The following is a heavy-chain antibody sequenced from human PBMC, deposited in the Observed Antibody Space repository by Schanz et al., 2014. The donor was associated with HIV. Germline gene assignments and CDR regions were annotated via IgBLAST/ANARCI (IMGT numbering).Heavy chain of an antibody. CDR2: ISYDRSHK. CDR3: ASDGSGSYLTLSLLYYGMDV. D-gene: IGHD3-10*01. J-gene: IGHJ6*02. CDR1: GFTFSGYW. V-gene: IGHV3-30*03. Sequence: VQLVESGGALVQPGGSLRLSCVASGFTFSGYWMHWVRQAPGKGLVWVAVISYDRSHKYYADSVKGRFTISRDNPKNTLYLQMNSLTAEDTAVYYCASDGSGSYLTLSLLYYGMDVWGQGTTVTVSS.